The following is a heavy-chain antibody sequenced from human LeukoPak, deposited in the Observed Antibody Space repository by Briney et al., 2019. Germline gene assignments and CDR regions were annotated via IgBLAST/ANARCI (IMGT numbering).Heavy chain of an antibody. CDR3: ARAYYYASSAFDI. J-gene: IGHJ3*02. CDR2: IYYGGST. Sequence: SETLSLTCSVSGGSISSYYWSWIRQPPGKGLECIGSIYYGGSTYYNPSLKSRVIISVDTSKNQFSLKLSSVTAADTAVYYCARAYYYASSAFDIWGQGTMVTVSS. V-gene: IGHV4-59*05. CDR1: GGSISSYY. D-gene: IGHD3-22*01.